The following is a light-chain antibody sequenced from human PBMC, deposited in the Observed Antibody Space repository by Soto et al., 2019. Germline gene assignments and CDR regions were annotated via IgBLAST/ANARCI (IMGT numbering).Light chain of an antibody. CDR2: SNN. CDR1: SSTLGSNT. CDR3: AAWDDSLNGVV. V-gene: IGLV1-44*01. J-gene: IGLJ2*01. Sequence: QSVLTQPPSASGTPGQRVTISCSGSSSTLGSNTVNWYQQLPGTAPKLLIYSNNQRPSGVPDRFSGSKSGTSASLAISGLQSEDEADYYCAAWDDSLNGVVFGGGTKVTVL.